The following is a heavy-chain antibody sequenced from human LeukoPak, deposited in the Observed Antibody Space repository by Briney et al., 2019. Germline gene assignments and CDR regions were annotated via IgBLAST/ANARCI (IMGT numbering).Heavy chain of an antibody. CDR3: ARDGGMVRGVYYYYYMDV. D-gene: IGHD3-10*01. CDR1: GGTFSSYT. J-gene: IGHJ6*03. CDR2: IIPILGIA. V-gene: IGHV1-69*04. Sequence: GASVKVSCKASGGTFSSYTISWVRRAPGQGLEWMGRIIPILGIANYAQKFQGRVTITADKSTSTAYMELSSLRSEDTAVYYCARDGGMVRGVYYYYYMDVWGKGTTVTVSS.